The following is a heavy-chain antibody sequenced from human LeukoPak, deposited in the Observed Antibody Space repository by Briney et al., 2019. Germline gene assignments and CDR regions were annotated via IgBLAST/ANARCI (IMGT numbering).Heavy chain of an antibody. V-gene: IGHV3-53*01. J-gene: IGHJ4*02. D-gene: IGHD1-1*01. CDR3: ARGPTGYK. CDR1: GFTVSSNH. Sequence: GGSLRLSCAASGFTVSSNHMSWVRQAPGKGLEWVSVIYSGGSTDYADSVKGRFTISRDNLKNTLYLQMNSLRAEDTAVYYCARGPTGYKWGQGTRVTFSS. CDR2: IYSGGST.